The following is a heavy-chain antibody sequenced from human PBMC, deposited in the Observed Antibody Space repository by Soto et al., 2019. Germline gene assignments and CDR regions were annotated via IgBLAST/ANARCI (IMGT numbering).Heavy chain of an antibody. CDR2: ISGSGGST. V-gene: IGHV3-23*01. Sequence: PGGSLRLSCAASGFTFSSYAMSWVRQAPGKGLEWVSAISGSGGSTYYADSVKGRFTISRDNSKNTLYLQMNSLRAEDTAVYYCAKDRHPLSGWVGDYFDYWGQGTLVTVSS. D-gene: IGHD6-19*01. J-gene: IGHJ4*02. CDR1: GFTFSSYA. CDR3: AKDRHPLSGWVGDYFDY.